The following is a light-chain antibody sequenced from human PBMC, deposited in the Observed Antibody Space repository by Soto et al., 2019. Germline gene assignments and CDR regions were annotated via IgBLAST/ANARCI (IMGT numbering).Light chain of an antibody. CDR2: DAS. J-gene: IGKJ5*01. CDR1: QSISSW. V-gene: IGKV1-5*01. Sequence: DIPMTQSPSTLSASVGDRVTITCRASQSISSWLAWYQQKPGKAPKLLIYDASSLESGVPSRFSGSGSGTEFTLTISSLQPDDFATYYCQQYNSLITFGQGTRLEIK. CDR3: QQYNSLIT.